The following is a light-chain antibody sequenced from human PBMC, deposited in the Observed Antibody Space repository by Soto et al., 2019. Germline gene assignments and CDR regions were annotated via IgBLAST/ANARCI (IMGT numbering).Light chain of an antibody. CDR1: SSDVGGYNY. V-gene: IGLV2-14*01. CDR2: EVS. J-gene: IGLJ1*01. CDR3: TSYTSSITYV. Sequence: QSALTQPASVSGSPGQSITISCTGTSSDVGGYNYVSWYQQHPGKAPKLMIYEVSNRPSGVSNRFSGSKSGNTASLTISGLQAEDDAYYYCTSYTSSITYVFGTGTKLTVL.